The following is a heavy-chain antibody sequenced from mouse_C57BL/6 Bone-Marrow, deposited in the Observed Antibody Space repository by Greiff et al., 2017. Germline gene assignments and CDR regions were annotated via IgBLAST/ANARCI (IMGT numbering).Heavy chain of an antibody. CDR3: ARSCCSSYGSGFAY. CDR1: GYTFTDYY. CDR2: IYPGSGST. J-gene: IGHJ3*01. Sequence: QVQLQQSGPELVKPGASVKISCKASGYTFTDYYIHWVKQRPGQGLEWIGWIYPGSGSTYYNEKFKGKATLTVDTSSSTAYMLLSSLTSEDSAVFSGARSCCSSYGSGFAYWGQGTLVTVSA. V-gene: IGHV1-75*01. D-gene: IGHD2-12*01.